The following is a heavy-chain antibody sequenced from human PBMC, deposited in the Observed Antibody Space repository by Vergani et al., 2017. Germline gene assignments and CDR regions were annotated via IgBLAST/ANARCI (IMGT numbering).Heavy chain of an antibody. J-gene: IGHJ3*02. CDR3: ARHHDCSGGSCYETPDAFDI. CDR1: GYSFTSYW. V-gene: IGHV5-10-1*03. D-gene: IGHD2-15*01. CDR2: IDPSDSYT. Sequence: EVQLVQSGAEVKTPGESLRISCKGSGYSFTSYWISWVRQLPGKGLWWMGRIDPSDSYTNYSPSFQGHVTISADKSISTAYLQWSSLKASDTAMYYCARHHDCSGGSCYETPDAFDIWGQGTMVTVSS.